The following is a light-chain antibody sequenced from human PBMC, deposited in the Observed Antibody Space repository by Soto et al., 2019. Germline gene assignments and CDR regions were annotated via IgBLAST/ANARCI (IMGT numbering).Light chain of an antibody. J-gene: IGKJ3*01. V-gene: IGKV1-9*01. CDR3: QQLNS. CDR1: QGISDY. Sequence: DIQMTQSPSTLSASVGDRVTITCRASQGISDYLAWYQEKPGKAPKLLIYGAITLQSGVPSRFSGSGSGTEFTLTISSLQPEDFATYYCQQLNSFGPGTKVDIK. CDR2: GAI.